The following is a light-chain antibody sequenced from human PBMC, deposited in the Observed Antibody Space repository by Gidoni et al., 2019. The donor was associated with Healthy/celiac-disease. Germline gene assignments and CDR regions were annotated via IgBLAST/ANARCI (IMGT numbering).Light chain of an antibody. J-gene: IGKJ4*01. CDR2: AAS. CDR1: QSISSY. V-gene: IGKV1-39*01. Sequence: EIQMTQSPSSLSASVGDRVTIPCRASQSISSYLNWYQQKPGQAPKLLIYAASSLQSGVPSRFSGSGSGTDFTLTISSLQPEDFATYYCQQCYSTPLTFGGGTKVEIK. CDR3: QQCYSTPLT.